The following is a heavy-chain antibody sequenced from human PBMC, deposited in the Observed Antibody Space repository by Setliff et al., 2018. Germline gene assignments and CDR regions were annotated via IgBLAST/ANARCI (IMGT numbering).Heavy chain of an antibody. CDR3: ARDLYSSSSGGFYYYYYYMDV. CDR1: GGSISSGSYY. Sequence: SETLSLTCTVSGGSISSGSYYWSWIRQPAGKGLEWIGHIYSSGSTNYNPSLKSRVTISVDRSKNQFSLKLSSVIAADMAVYYCARDLYSSSSGGFYYYYYYMDVWGKGTTVTVSS. D-gene: IGHD6-6*01. V-gene: IGHV4-61*09. J-gene: IGHJ6*03. CDR2: IYSSGST.